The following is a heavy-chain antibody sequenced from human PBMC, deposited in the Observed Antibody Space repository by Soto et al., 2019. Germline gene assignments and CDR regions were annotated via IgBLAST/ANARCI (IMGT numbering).Heavy chain of an antibody. CDR2: INPNSGGT. D-gene: IGHD2-2*01. Sequence: ASVKGSCKASGYTFTGYYMHWVRQAPGQGLEWMGWINPNSGGTNYAQKFQGWVTMTRDTSISTANMELSRLRSDDTAVYYCARDRGVVVPADVFMPSIHGMDVWGQGTTVTVSS. V-gene: IGHV1-2*04. CDR3: ARDRGVVVPADVFMPSIHGMDV. CDR1: GYTFTGYY. J-gene: IGHJ6*02.